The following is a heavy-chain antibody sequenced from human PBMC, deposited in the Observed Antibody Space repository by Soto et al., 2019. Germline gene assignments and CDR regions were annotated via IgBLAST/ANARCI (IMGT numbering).Heavy chain of an antibody. CDR1: GFTVSSNY. Sequence: GGSLRLSCAASGFTVSSNYMSWVRQAPGKGLEWVSVIYSGGSAYYADSVKGRFTISRDNSKNTLYLQMNSLRAEDTAVYYCASSNKYYYDSIDAFDIWGQGTMVTVSS. CDR2: IYSGGSA. D-gene: IGHD3-22*01. CDR3: ASSNKYYYDSIDAFDI. V-gene: IGHV3-53*01. J-gene: IGHJ3*02.